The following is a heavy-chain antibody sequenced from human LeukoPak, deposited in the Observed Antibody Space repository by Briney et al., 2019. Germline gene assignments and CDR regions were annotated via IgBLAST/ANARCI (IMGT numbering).Heavy chain of an antibody. V-gene: IGHV6-1*01. CDR1: GDSVSSNSAA. Sequence: SQTLSLTCAISGDSVSSNSAAWNWIRQSPSRGLEWLGRTYYRSKWYNDYAVSVKSRITINPDTSKNQFSLQLNSVTPEDTAVYYCARALDSYSSGWYEGVYYFDYWGQGTLVTVSS. D-gene: IGHD6-19*01. CDR3: ARALDSYSSGWYEGVYYFDY. CDR2: TYYRSKWYN. J-gene: IGHJ4*02.